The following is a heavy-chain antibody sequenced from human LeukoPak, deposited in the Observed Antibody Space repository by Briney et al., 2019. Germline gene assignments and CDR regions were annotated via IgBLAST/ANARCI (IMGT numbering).Heavy chain of an antibody. J-gene: IGHJ4*02. CDR3: AKDARRSSGWYFFDH. Sequence: GGALRLSCVASGFTFSNLAMGWVRQAPGKGLEWVSVICDSGGTTYYADSVKGRFTISRDNSRNTLYLRMNSLRVEDAAVYYCAKDARRSSGWYFFDHWGQGTLVTVSS. D-gene: IGHD6-19*01. V-gene: IGHV3-23*01. CDR1: GFTFSNLA. CDR2: ICDSGGTT.